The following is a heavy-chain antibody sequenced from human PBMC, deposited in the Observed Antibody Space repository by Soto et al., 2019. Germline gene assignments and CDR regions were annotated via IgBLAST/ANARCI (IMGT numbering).Heavy chain of an antibody. CDR1: SGSIASGSHY. J-gene: IGHJ4*02. D-gene: IGHD3-22*01. CDR3: VRHSDSSGHIVEY. Sequence: QLQLQESGPGQVKSSETLSLTCTVSSGSIASGSHYWGRIRQPPGQGLEWIGTMYYSGTTYHNPSLKIRVTISIDTSKNQFCLKLSSMAAADTAVYYCVRHSDSSGHIVEYWGQGTLVSVSA. CDR2: MYYSGTT. V-gene: IGHV4-39*01.